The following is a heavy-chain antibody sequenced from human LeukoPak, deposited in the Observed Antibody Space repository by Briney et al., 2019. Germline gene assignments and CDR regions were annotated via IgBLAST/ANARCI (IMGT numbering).Heavy chain of an antibody. CDR2: ISSISYYI. Sequence: GGSLRLSCAASGFTFSSYSMNWVRQAPGKGLEWVSSISSISYYIYYADSVKGRFTISRDNAKNSLYLQMNSLRAEDTAVYYCARVYGAKNDFWNGHFLINALESVDHWGQGTLVTVSS. CDR1: GFTFSSYS. J-gene: IGHJ4*02. V-gene: IGHV3-21*01. CDR3: ARVYGAKNDFWNGHFLINALESVDH. D-gene: IGHD3-3*01.